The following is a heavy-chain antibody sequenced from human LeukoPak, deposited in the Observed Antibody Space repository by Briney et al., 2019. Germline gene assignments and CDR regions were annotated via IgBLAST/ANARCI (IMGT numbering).Heavy chain of an antibody. J-gene: IGHJ6*02. CDR3: ARDLYGDYGSYYYGMDV. Sequence: ASVKVSCKASGYTFTGYYMYWVRQAPGQGLEWMGWINPNSGGTNYAQKFQGRVTMTRDTSISTAYMELSRLRSDDTAVYYCARDLYGDYGSYYYGMDVWGQGTTVTVSS. D-gene: IGHD4-17*01. CDR2: INPNSGGT. CDR1: GYTFTGYY. V-gene: IGHV1-2*02.